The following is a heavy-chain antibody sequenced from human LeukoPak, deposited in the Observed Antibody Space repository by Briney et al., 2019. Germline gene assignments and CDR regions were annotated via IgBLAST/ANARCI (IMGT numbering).Heavy chain of an antibody. CDR1: GYTFTGYD. J-gene: IGHJ3*02. V-gene: IGHV1-2*06. D-gene: IGHD1-26*01. CDR3: ARDRSIYSAFDI. CDR2: INPNSGGT. Sequence: ASVKVSCKASGYTFTGYDMHWVRQAPGQGLEWMGRINPNSGGTNYAQKFQGRVTMTRDTSISTAYMELSRLRSDDTAVYYCARDRSIYSAFDIWGQGTMVTVSS.